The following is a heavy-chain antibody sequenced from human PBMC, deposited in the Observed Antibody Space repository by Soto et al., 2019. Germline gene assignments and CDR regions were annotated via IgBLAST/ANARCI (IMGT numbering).Heavy chain of an antibody. CDR3: TRRRTNFGVVIYPFDI. Sequence: PGGSLRLSCAPSGFTFSGSAMHWVRQASGTGLEWVGRIRSKADSYATAYAASVKGRFTISRDDSKNTAYLQMNSLKTEDTAVYCCTRRRTNFGVVIYPFDIWGEDTMVTVS. CDR1: GFTFSGSA. J-gene: IGHJ3*02. D-gene: IGHD3-3*01. CDR2: IRSKADSYAT. V-gene: IGHV3-73*01.